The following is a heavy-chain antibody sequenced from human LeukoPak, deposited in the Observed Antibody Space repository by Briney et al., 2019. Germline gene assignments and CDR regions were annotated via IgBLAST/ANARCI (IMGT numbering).Heavy chain of an antibody. Sequence: PSETLSLTCTVSGGSISSYYWSWIRQPAGKGLEWIGRIYTSGSTNYNPSLKSRVTMSVGTSKNQFSLKLSSVTAADTAVYYCARFSYDSSGYYSFDYWGQGTLVTVSS. V-gene: IGHV4-4*07. D-gene: IGHD3-22*01. CDR2: IYTSGST. CDR3: ARFSYDSSGYYSFDY. CDR1: GGSISSYY. J-gene: IGHJ4*02.